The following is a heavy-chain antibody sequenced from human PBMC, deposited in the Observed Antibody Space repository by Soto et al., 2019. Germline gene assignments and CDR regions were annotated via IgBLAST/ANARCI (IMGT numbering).Heavy chain of an antibody. J-gene: IGHJ4*02. Sequence: LRGSCAASVFTLRSYSMNWVRQAPGKGLEWVSSISSSSSYIYYADTVKDRFTISRDNAKNSLYLQMNSLRAEDTAVYYCERECEEYQLLYDYWGQGTLVTVSS. V-gene: IGHV3-21*01. CDR2: ISSSSSYI. CDR1: VFTLRSYS. CDR3: ERECEEYQLLYDY. D-gene: IGHD2-2*02.